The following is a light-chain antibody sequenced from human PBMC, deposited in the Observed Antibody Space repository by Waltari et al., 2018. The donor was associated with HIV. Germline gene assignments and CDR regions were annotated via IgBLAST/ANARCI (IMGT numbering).Light chain of an antibody. Sequence: QSVLTQPPSVSAAPGQKVATSCSVSSSNIGHDFVSWYQHVPGSAPKLLIYDNDKRPSGIPDRFSGSKSGTSATLDITGLQTGDGADYYCGTWDRSMDGGVFGGGTKLTVL. CDR1: SSNIGHDF. V-gene: IGLV1-51*01. J-gene: IGLJ2*01. CDR3: GTWDRSMDGGV. CDR2: DND.